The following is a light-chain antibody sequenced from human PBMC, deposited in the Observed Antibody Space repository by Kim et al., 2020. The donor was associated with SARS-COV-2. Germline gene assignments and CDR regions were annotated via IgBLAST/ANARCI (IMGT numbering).Light chain of an antibody. V-gene: IGLV2-11*01. CDR2: DVN. Sequence: PGQSVTISCTGTRSDVGGYNYVSWYQQYPGKAPKLMIYDVNKRPSGVPDRFSGSKSGNTASLTISGLQAEDEADYYCCSYAGSSTVFGGGTKVTVL. CDR3: CSYAGSSTV. CDR1: RSDVGGYNY. J-gene: IGLJ2*01.